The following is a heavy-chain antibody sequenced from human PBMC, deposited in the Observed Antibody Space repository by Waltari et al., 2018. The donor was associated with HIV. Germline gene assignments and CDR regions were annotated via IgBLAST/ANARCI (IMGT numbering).Heavy chain of an antibody. V-gene: IGHV4-31*03. D-gene: IGHD4-17*01. CDR2: ISYSGYT. CDR3: ARDKYGGHWFDP. CDR1: GASISRGAYY. Sequence: QVQMQESGPGLVKPSQTLSSSGTVSGASISRGAYYGSWSSQQPGKGLEWIRYISYSGYTHYSPSLQSRVTISVDTSKNHFSLNLSSVTAADTAVYYCARDKYGGHWFDPWGQGTLVTVSS. J-gene: IGHJ5*02.